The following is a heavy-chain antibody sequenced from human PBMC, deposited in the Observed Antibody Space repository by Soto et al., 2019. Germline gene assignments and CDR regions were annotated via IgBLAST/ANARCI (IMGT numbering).Heavy chain of an antibody. CDR2: IYWDDDK. CDR1: GFSLSTSGVG. V-gene: IGHV2-5*02. J-gene: IGHJ4*02. D-gene: IGHD3-9*01. Sequence: QITLKESGPTLVKPTQTLTLTCTFSGFSLSTSGVGVGWIRQPPGKALEWLALIYWDDDKRYSPSLKSRLTIPKDTSKNQVVLTMTNMDPVDTATYYCAHRDYDILTGYSNFDYWGQGTLVTVSS. CDR3: AHRDYDILTGYSNFDY.